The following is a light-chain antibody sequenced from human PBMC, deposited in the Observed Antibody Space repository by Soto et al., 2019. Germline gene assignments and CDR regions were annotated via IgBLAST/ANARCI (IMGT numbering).Light chain of an antibody. CDR2: DNN. J-gene: IGLJ2*01. CDR3: GTWDSSLSAEV. Sequence: QSVLTQPPSVSAAPGQKVTISCSGSSSNIGNNYVSWYQQLPGTAPKLLIYDNNKRPSGIPDRFSGSKSVTSATLGITGLQTGDEADYYCGTWDSSLSAEVFVGGTKVTVL. CDR1: SSNIGNNY. V-gene: IGLV1-51*01.